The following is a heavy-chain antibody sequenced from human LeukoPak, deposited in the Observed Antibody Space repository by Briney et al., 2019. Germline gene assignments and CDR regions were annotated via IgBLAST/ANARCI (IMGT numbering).Heavy chain of an antibody. Sequence: GGSLRLSCAASGFTFSSYAMSWVRLAPGKGLEWVSAISGSGGSTYYADSVKGRFTISRDNSKNTLYLQMNSLRAEDTAVYYCASRATVTTDRFWFDPWGQGTLVTVSS. CDR2: ISGSGGST. CDR3: ASRATVTTDRFWFDP. V-gene: IGHV3-23*01. J-gene: IGHJ5*02. D-gene: IGHD4-11*01. CDR1: GFTFSSYA.